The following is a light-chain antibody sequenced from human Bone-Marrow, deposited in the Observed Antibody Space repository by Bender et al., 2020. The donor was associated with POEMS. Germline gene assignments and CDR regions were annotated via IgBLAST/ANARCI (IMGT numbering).Light chain of an antibody. CDR1: NSNIGSNS. V-gene: IGLV1-47*01. Sequence: QSMLTQPPSASGTPGQRVTISCSGSNSNIGSNSVSWYQQLPETAPKSLIYSNNLRPSGVPDRFSGSKSGTSASLAISGLRAEDEADYYCSSYAGKKGVVFGGGTKLTVL. CDR3: SSYAGKKGVV. J-gene: IGLJ2*01. CDR2: SNN.